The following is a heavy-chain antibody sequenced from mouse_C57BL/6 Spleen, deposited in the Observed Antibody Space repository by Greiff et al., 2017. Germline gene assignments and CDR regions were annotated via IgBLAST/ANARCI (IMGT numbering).Heavy chain of an antibody. J-gene: IGHJ2*01. V-gene: IGHV1-4*01. CDR3: ARCRNWEGDVDY. D-gene: IGHD4-1*01. CDR1: GYTFTSYT. Sequence: QVQLQQSGAELARPGASVKMSCKASGYTFTSYTMQWVKQRPGQGLEWIGYINPSSGYTKSNQKFKDKATLTADKSSSTAYMQLSSLTSEDSAVYYCARCRNWEGDVDYWGQGTTLTVSS. CDR2: INPSSGYT.